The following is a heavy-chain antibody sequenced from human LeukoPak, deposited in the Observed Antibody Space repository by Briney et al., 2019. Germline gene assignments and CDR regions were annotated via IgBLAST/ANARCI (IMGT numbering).Heavy chain of an antibody. Sequence: GGSLRLSCAVSGFRVSDYYMGWVRQAPGKGLEWVGLIRDSGEAFYADFARGRFAISRDESENTLYLQMNSLRVGDTAVYFCARDRAANQDWVEFDPWGQGTPVIVSS. D-gene: IGHD3/OR15-3a*01. CDR1: GFRVSDYY. CDR2: IRDSGEA. J-gene: IGHJ5*02. V-gene: IGHV3-66*03. CDR3: ARDRAANQDWVEFDP.